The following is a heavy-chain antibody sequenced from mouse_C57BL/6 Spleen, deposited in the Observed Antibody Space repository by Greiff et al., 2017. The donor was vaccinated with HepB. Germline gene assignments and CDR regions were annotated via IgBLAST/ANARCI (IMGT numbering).Heavy chain of an antibody. J-gene: IGHJ4*01. D-gene: IGHD3-3*01. CDR1: GYTFTSYW. CDR3: ARRGQGRAMDY. CDR2: IYPGSGST. Sequence: QVQLQQPGAELVKPGASVKMSCKASGYTFTSYWMTWVKQRPGQGLEWIGVIYPGSGSTNYNEKFKSKATLTVDTSSSTAYMQLSSLTSEDSAVYYGARRGQGRAMDYWGQGTSFTVSP. V-gene: IGHV1-55*01.